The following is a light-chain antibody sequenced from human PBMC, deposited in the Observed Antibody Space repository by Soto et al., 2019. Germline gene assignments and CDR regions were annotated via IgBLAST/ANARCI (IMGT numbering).Light chain of an antibody. Sequence: QSAPTQPASVSGSPGQSIIISCTGTSSDVGGYNSVSWYQHHPGKAPKLMIYDVRNRPSGVSNRFSGSKSGNTASLTISGLQADDEADYYCSSYTTSSTLVFGGGTKVTVL. J-gene: IGLJ2*01. V-gene: IGLV2-14*01. CDR3: SSYTTSSTLV. CDR2: DVR. CDR1: SSDVGGYNS.